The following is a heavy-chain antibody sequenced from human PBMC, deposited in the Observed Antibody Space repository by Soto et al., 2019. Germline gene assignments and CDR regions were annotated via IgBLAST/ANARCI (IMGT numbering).Heavy chain of an antibody. CDR2: IIPIFGTA. J-gene: IGHJ4*02. CDR3: ARVGATTQLDFDY. Sequence: GASVKVSCKASGGTLSNYAISWVRQAPGQGLEWMGGIIPIFGTANYAQKFQGRVTITADESTSTAYMELSSLRSEDTAVYYCARVGATTQLDFDYWGQGTLVTVSS. V-gene: IGHV1-69*13. CDR1: GGTLSNYA. D-gene: IGHD1-26*01.